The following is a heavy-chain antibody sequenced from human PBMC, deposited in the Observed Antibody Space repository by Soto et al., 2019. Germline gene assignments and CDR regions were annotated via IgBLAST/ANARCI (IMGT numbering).Heavy chain of an antibody. CDR1: GGSITSYY. D-gene: IGHD3-22*01. CDR3: ARAGGIYYDSSGYLDY. V-gene: IGHV4-59*01. CDR2: IYYTGTT. J-gene: IGHJ4*02. Sequence: PSETLSLTCTVSGGSITSYYWSWIRQPPGKGLDWIGYIYYTGTTKYNPSLKGRVTISVDTSKNQFSLKLSSVTAADTALYYCARAGGIYYDSSGYLDYWGQGTLVTVSS.